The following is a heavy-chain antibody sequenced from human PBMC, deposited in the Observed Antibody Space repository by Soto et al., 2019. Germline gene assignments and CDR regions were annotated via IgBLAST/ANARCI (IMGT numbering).Heavy chain of an antibody. V-gene: IGHV4-34*01. CDR1: GGSFSGYY. CDR3: ARGRYDILTGYYKARFDY. CDR2: INHSGST. Sequence: SETLSLTCAVYGGSFSGYYWSWIRQPPGKGLEWIGEINHSGSTNYNPSLKSRVTISVDTSKNQFSLKLSSVTAADTAVYYCARGRYDILTGYYKARFDYWGQGTLVTVSS. J-gene: IGHJ4*02. D-gene: IGHD3-9*01.